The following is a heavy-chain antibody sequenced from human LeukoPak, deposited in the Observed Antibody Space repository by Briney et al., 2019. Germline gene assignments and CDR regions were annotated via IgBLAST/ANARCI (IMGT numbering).Heavy chain of an antibody. CDR2: IWYDGSNK. J-gene: IGHJ5*02. CDR3: ARDRTDDSGSIFDP. CDR1: GFTFSSYG. V-gene: IGHV3-33*01. D-gene: IGHD3-10*01. Sequence: GRSLRLSCAASGFTFSSYGMHWVRQAPGQGLEWVAVIWYDGSNKYYADSVKGRITISRDNSKNTLYLQMNSVRAEDTAVYYCARDRTDDSGSIFDPWGQGTLVTVSS.